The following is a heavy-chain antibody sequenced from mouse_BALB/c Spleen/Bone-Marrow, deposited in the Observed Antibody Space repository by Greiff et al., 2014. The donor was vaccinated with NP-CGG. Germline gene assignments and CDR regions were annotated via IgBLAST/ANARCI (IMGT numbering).Heavy chain of an antibody. CDR3: ARSGYYGSSYFDY. D-gene: IGHD1-1*01. CDR1: GYSLTGYF. CDR2: INPYNGVT. Sequence: VQLQQSGPELVKPGASVKISCKAPGYSLTGYFMNWVMQSHGKSLEWIGRINPYNGVTFYNQKFKGKATLTVDKSSSTAHMELRSLASEDSAVYYCARSGYYGSSYFDYWGQGTTLTVSS. J-gene: IGHJ2*01. V-gene: IGHV1-20*02.